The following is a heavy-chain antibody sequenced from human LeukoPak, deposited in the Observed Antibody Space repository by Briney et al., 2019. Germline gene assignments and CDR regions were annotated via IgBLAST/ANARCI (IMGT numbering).Heavy chain of an antibody. J-gene: IGHJ3*02. CDR3: AKDRLTLDAFDI. CDR2: ISGGGGTT. V-gene: IGHV3-23*01. Sequence: PGGSLRLSCAASGFTFSRYGMSWVRQAPGKGLEWVSGISGGGGTTYYTDSVKGRFTISTDNSKNTLYLQMNSLRGEDTAVYYCAKDRLTLDAFDIWGQGTMVTVSS. CDR1: GFTFSRYG.